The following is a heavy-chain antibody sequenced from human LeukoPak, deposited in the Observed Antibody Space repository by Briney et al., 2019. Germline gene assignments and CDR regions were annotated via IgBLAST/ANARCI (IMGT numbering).Heavy chain of an antibody. CDR2: INPNSGGT. D-gene: IGHD3-22*01. CDR1: GYTFTGYY. Sequence: ASVKVSCKASGYTFTGYYMHWVRQAPGQGLEWMGWINPNSGGTNYAQKFQGRVTMTRDTSISTAYMELSRLRSDDTAVYYCAKMTAPYYYDSSGYDYFDYWGQGTLVTVSS. CDR3: AKMTAPYYYDSSGYDYFDY. V-gene: IGHV1-2*02. J-gene: IGHJ4*02.